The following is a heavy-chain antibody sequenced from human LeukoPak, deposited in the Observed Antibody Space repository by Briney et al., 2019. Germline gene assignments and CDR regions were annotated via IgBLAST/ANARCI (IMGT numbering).Heavy chain of an antibody. CDR1: GFTVSSYG. CDR3: ATSIVVVPAAPESDFDY. Sequence: PGGSLRLSCAASGFTVSSYGMHWVRQAPGKGLEWVAFIRYDGSNKYYADSVKGRFTISRDNSKNTLYLQMNSLRAEDTAVYYCATSIVVVPAAPESDFDYWGQGTLVTVSS. V-gene: IGHV3-30*02. CDR2: IRYDGSNK. J-gene: IGHJ4*02. D-gene: IGHD2-2*01.